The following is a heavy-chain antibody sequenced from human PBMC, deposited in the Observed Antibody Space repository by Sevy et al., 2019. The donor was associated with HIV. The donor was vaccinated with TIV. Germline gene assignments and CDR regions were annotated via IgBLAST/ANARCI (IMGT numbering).Heavy chain of an antibody. CDR1: GFIFSNFA. D-gene: IGHD1-26*01. CDR2: TSYDGSHK. CDR3: ARGENDDEFFQY. J-gene: IGHJ1*01. Sequence: GGSLRLSCTVSGFIFSNFAMHWVRQAPGKGLEWVAVTSYDGSHKYYADSVKSRFTVSRDNSRNILSLEMSSLTRDDTAVYYCARGENDDEFFQYWGQGTLVTVSS. V-gene: IGHV3-30*04.